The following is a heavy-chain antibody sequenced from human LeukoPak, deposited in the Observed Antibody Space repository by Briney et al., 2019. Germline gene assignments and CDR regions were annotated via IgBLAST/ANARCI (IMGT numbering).Heavy chain of an antibody. J-gene: IGHJ4*02. CDR1: GGSFSGYH. D-gene: IGHD6-13*01. CDR2: MNHSGGA. Sequence: PSETLSLTCAVYGGSFSGYHWGWIRQPPGKGLGWIGEMNHSGGANHNPSLKSRVAISVDTSKNQFSLKLTSVTAADTAVYFCARGLQQMAQTRSDYFDSWGQGTLVTVSS. V-gene: IGHV4-34*01. CDR3: ARGLQQMAQTRSDYFDS.